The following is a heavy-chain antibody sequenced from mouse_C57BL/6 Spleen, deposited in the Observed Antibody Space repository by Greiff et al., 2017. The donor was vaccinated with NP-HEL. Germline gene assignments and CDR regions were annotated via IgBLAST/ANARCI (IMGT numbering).Heavy chain of an antibody. D-gene: IGHD2-5*01. Sequence: VQLQQSGAELVRPGASVKLSCTASGFNIKDDYMHWVKQRPEQGLEWIGWIDPENGDTEYASKFQGKATITADTSSNTAYLQLSSLTSEDTAVYYCTPGGYSNYDAWFAYWGQGTLVTVSA. V-gene: IGHV14-4*01. CDR3: TPGGYSNYDAWFAY. CDR2: IDPENGDT. CDR1: GFNIKDDY. J-gene: IGHJ3*01.